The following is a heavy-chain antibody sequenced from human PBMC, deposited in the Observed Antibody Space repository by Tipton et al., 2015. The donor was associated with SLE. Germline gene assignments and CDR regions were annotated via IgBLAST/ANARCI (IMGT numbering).Heavy chain of an antibody. CDR1: GFTFNTYA. V-gene: IGHV3-7*03. CDR3: ATAARPPYYYYYMDV. D-gene: IGHD6-6*01. CDR2: IKQDGSEK. J-gene: IGHJ6*03. Sequence: SLRLSCAASGFTFNTYALSWVRQAPGKGLEWVANIKQDGSEKYYVDSVKGRFTISRDNVKNSLYLQMNSLRAEDTAVYYCATAARPPYYYYYMDVWGKGTTVTVSS.